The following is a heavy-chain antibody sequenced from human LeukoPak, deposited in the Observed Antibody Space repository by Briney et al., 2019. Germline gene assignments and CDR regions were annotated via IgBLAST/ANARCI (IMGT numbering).Heavy chain of an antibody. V-gene: IGHV1-46*01. CDR2: INPSGGST. CDR3: ARGYSSSWYGYYYYYYYMDV. Sequence: GASVKVSCKASGYTFTSYYMHWVRQAPGQGLEWMGIINPSGGSTSYAQKFQGRVTMTRDTSTSTVYMELSSLRSEDTAVYYCARGYSSSWYGYYYYYYYMDVWGKGTTVTISS. J-gene: IGHJ6*03. D-gene: IGHD6-13*01. CDR1: GYTFTSYY.